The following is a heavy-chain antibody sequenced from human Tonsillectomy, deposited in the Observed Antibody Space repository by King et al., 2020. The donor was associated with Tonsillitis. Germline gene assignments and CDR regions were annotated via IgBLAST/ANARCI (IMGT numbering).Heavy chain of an antibody. CDR3: ANHTDYYYGMDV. Sequence: MHWGWQAPGKGLDWFSGISWNSGSIGYAYSVKGRFTISRDNAKKSLYLQMNSLRAEVTALYYFANHTDYYYGMDVCHQGIKVTVFS. V-gene: IGHV3-9*01. J-gene: IGHJ6*02. CDR2: ISWNSGSI.